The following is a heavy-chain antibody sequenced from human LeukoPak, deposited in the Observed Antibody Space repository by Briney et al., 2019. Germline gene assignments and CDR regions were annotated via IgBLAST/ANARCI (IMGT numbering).Heavy chain of an antibody. V-gene: IGHV4-4*09. CDR1: GTSISRHY. J-gene: IGHJ5*01. CDR2: ISTTGST. CDR3: ARQDGLWVGDLGGWFDF. D-gene: IGHD3-10*01. Sequence: SETLSLTCTVSGTSISRHYWSWLRQSAGLGLEWLGYISTTGSTTYNPSLEGRVTMSEDTSQNQLSLTLSSVTAADTAVYFCARQDGLWVGDLGGWFDFWGQGIQVTVSS.